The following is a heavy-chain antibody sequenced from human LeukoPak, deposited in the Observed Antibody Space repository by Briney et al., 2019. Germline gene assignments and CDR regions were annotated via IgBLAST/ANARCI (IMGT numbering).Heavy chain of an antibody. J-gene: IGHJ4*02. D-gene: IGHD3-22*01. CDR2: IYYSGSI. Sequence: SETLSLTCTVSGGSISSYYWSWIRQPPGKGLEWVGYIYYSGSINYNPSLKSRVTISVDTSKNQFSLKLSSVTAADTAVYYCARARRYYYDSSGYLDYWGQGTLVTVSS. CDR1: GGSISSYY. CDR3: ARARRYYYDSSGYLDY. V-gene: IGHV4-59*01.